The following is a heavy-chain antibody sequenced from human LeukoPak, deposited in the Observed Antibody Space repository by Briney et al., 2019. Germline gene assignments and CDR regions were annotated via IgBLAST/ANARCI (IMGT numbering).Heavy chain of an antibody. Sequence: PGGSLRLSCAASGFTFSSYAMSWVRQAPGKGLEWVSAISGSGGSTYYADSVKGRFTIPRDNSKNPLYLQMNSLRAEDTAVYYCAKVVYDSSGYYFYYWGQGTLVTVSS. J-gene: IGHJ4*02. V-gene: IGHV3-23*01. D-gene: IGHD3-22*01. CDR1: GFTFSSYA. CDR3: AKVVYDSSGYYFYY. CDR2: ISGSGGST.